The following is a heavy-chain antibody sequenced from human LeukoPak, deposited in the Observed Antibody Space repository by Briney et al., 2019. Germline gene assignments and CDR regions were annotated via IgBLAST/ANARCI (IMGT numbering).Heavy chain of an antibody. D-gene: IGHD3-10*01. J-gene: IGHJ3*02. CDR3: ARQGRGAAFDI. V-gene: IGHV4-30-4*01. Sequence: SQTLSLTCTVPGGSISSGDYYWSWIRQPPGKGLEWIGYIYYSGSTYYNPSLKSRVTISVDTSKNQFSLKLSSVTAADTAVYYCARQGRGAAFDIWGQGTMVTVSS. CDR2: IYYSGST. CDR1: GGSISSGDYY.